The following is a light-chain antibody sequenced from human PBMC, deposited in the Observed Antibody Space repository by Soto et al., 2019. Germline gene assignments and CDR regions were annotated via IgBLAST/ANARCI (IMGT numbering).Light chain of an antibody. CDR2: AAS. CDR3: QKYNSAL. J-gene: IGKJ5*01. Sequence: DIQMTQSPSSLSASVGDRVTIICRASQGISNYLAWYQQKPGKVPKLLIYAASTLQSGVPSRFSGSGSGTDFTLTISSLQPEDVATYYCQKYNSALFGQGTRLEIK. CDR1: QGISNY. V-gene: IGKV1-27*01.